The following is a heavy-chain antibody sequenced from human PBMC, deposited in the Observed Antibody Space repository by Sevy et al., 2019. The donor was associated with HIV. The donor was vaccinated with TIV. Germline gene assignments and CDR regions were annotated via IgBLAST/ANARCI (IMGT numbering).Heavy chain of an antibody. D-gene: IGHD1-26*01. J-gene: IGHJ3*02. Sequence: ASVKVSCKASGGTFSSYAISWVRQAPGQGLEWMGGIIPIFGTANYAQKFLGRVTITADKSTSTAYMELSSLRSEDTAVYYCARERIVGATKAVDAFDIWGQGTMVTVSS. CDR3: ARERIVGATKAVDAFDI. CDR2: IIPIFGTA. V-gene: IGHV1-69*06. CDR1: GGTFSSYA.